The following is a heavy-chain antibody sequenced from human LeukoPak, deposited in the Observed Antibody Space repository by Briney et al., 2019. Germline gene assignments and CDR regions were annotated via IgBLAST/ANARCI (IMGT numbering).Heavy chain of an antibody. V-gene: IGHV5-51*01. D-gene: IGHD1-26*01. J-gene: IGHJ4*02. CDR3: ARHGMVGATGPVY. CDR1: GYSFTSYW. CDR2: IYPGDSDT. Sequence: HGESLKIPCKGSGYSFTSYWIGWVRQMPGKGLEWMGIIYPGDSDTRYSPSFQGQVTISADKSISAAYLQWSSLKASDTAMYYCARHGMVGATGPVYWGQGTLVTVSS.